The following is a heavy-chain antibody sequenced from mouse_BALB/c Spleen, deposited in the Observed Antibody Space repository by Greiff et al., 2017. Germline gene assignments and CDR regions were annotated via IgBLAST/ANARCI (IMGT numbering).Heavy chain of an antibody. Sequence: QVQLKESGAELARPGASVKMSCKASGYTFTSYTMHWVKQRPGQGLEWIGYINPSSGYTNYNQKFKDKATLTADKSSSTAYMQLSSLTSEDSAVYYCARDYRYDERFAYWGQGTLVTVSA. CDR1: GYTFTSYT. CDR3: ARDYRYDERFAY. D-gene: IGHD2-14*01. V-gene: IGHV1-4*01. CDR2: INPSSGYT. J-gene: IGHJ3*01.